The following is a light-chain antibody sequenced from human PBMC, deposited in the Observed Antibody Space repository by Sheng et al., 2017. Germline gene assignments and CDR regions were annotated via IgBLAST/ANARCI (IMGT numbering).Light chain of an antibody. CDR3: QQYGNSPLT. CDR1: QSVSSN. J-gene: IGKJ4*01. Sequence: EIVLTQSPGTLSLSPGERATLSCRASQSVSSNLAWYQQKPGQAPRLLIYDASNRATGIPARFSGSGSGTDFTLTISRLEPEDFAVYYCQQYGNSPLTFGGGTKVEIK. V-gene: IGKV3-20*01. CDR2: DAS.